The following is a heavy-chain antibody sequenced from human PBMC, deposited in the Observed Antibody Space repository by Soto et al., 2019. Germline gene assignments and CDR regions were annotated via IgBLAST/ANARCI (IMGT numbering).Heavy chain of an antibody. D-gene: IGHD1-26*01. J-gene: IGHJ4*02. CDR1: GFTFSSYG. CDR3: AASGWELHAVY. Sequence: GGSLRLSCAASGFTFSSYGMHWVRQAPGKGLEWVAVIWYDGSNKYYADYVKGRFTISRDNSKNTLYLQMNSLRAEDTAVYYCAASGWELHAVYWGQGTLVTVSS. V-gene: IGHV3-33*01. CDR2: IWYDGSNK.